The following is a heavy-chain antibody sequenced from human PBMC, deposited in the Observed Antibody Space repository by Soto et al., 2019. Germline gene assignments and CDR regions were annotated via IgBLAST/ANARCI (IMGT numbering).Heavy chain of an antibody. D-gene: IGHD3-10*01. V-gene: IGHV5-51*01. J-gene: IGHJ4*02. CDR2: IYPGDSDT. CDR1: GYTFSTYW. Sequence: GESLKISCKGSGYTFSTYWIAWVRQMPGKGLEWMGIIYPGDSDTKYSPAFQGQVTISADKSINTAYLQWTSLEASDTAMYYCARKFAPGFFDSWGQGTLVTVSS. CDR3: ARKFAPGFFDS.